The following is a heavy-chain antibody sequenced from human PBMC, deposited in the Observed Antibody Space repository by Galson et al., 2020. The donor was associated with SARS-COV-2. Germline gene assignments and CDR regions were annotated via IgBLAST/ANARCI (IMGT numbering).Heavy chain of an antibody. CDR3: ARDGESYSGSYYGAFDI. D-gene: IGHD1-26*01. Sequence: AEVKVSCKASGDTFTSHGISWVRQAPGQGLEWMGWITAYNGNTNYAQKLQGRVTMTTDTSTSTAYMELRSLRSDDTAVYYCARDGESYSGSYYGAFDIWGQGTMVTVSS. J-gene: IGHJ3*02. CDR2: ITAYNGNT. CDR1: GDTFTSHG. V-gene: IGHV1-18*04.